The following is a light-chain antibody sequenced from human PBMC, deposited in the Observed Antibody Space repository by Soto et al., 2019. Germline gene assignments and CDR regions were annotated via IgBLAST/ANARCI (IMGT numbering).Light chain of an antibody. V-gene: IGKV4-1*01. CDR2: WAS. Sequence: DIVMTQSPDSLAVSLGERATINCKSSQSVLYSFAWYQQRPGQPPKLLIYWASTRESGVPDRFSGSGSGTDFTLTISSLQAEDVAVYYCQQYYSTPYTVGRGTKLEIK. CDR3: QQYYSTPYT. CDR1: QSVLYSF. J-gene: IGKJ2*01.